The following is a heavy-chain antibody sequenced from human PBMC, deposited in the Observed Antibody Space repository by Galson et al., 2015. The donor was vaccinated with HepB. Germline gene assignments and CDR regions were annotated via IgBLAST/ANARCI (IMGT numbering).Heavy chain of an antibody. J-gene: IGHJ6*02. CDR3: ARGSEGYCSGGSCYFLAYGMDV. D-gene: IGHD2-15*01. V-gene: IGHV1-2*04. CDR2: INPNSGGT. Sequence: SVKVSCKASGYTFTGYYMHWVRQAPGQGLEWMGWINPNSGGTNYAQKFQGWVTMTRDTSISTAYMELSRLRSDDTAVYYCARGSEGYCSGGSCYFLAYGMDVWGQGTTVTVSS. CDR1: GYTFTGYY.